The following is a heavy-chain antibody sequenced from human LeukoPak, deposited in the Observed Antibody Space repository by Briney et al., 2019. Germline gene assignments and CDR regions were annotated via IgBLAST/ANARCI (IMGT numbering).Heavy chain of an antibody. CDR2: TYPGDSDT. Sequence: GESLKISCKGSGNNFTNYWIGWVRQMPGKGLEWMGITYPGDSDTRYSPSFQGQVTISADKSISTAYLQWSSLKASDTAMYYCARISTYYESDGYYDNPFDYWGQGTLVTVSS. D-gene: IGHD3-22*01. CDR3: ARISTYYESDGYYDNPFDY. V-gene: IGHV5-51*01. CDR1: GNNFTNYW. J-gene: IGHJ4*02.